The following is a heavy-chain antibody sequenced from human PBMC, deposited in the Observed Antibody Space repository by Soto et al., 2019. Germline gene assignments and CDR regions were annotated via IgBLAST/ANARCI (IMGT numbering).Heavy chain of an antibody. J-gene: IGHJ5*02. Sequence: QITLKESGPTLVKPTQTLTLTCTFPGFPRSHRGVGVAWIRPPPGKALEWLALIYWNDDKRYSPSLKSRLTITKDTSKNQVVLTMTNMDPVDTATYYCAHSRAPVYHLVGWFDPWGQGTLVTVSS. CDR3: AHSRAPVYHLVGWFDP. D-gene: IGHD6-6*01. CDR2: IYWNDDK. V-gene: IGHV2-5*01. CDR1: GFPRSHRGVG.